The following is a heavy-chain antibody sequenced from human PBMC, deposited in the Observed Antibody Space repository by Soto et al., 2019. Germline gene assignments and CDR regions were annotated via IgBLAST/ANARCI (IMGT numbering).Heavy chain of an antibody. V-gene: IGHV4-4*02. J-gene: IGHJ4*02. CDR2: IFHSETT. CDR3: TRSTTLSRRLYFDS. Sequence: QVQLQESGPGLVKPSGSLSLTCTVSGGSITSPNWWGWVRQAPGKGLEWIGEIFHSETTYYTLSLKRRVTITIDKFNNQFSLRLTSVTAADTAMYYCTRSTTLSRRLYFDSWVQGALVTVSS. CDR1: GGSITSPNW. D-gene: IGHD4-4*01.